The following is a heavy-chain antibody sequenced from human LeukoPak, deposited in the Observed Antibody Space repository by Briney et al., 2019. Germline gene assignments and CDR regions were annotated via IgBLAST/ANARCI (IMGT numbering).Heavy chain of an antibody. J-gene: IGHJ4*02. CDR3: ARVGAGPEYYYDSSGSQPSLDY. CDR2: INPSGGST. V-gene: IGHV1-46*01. Sequence: ASVKVSCKASGYTFTSYYMHWVRQAPGQGLEWMGMINPSGGSTSSAQNFQGRVTMTRDTSTSTVYMALSSLRSVDTAVYYCARVGAGPEYYYDSSGSQPSLDYWGQGTLVTVSS. CDR1: GYTFTSYY. D-gene: IGHD3-22*01.